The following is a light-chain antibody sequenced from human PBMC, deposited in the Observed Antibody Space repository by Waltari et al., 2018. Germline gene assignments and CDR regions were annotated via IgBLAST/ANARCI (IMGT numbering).Light chain of an antibody. CDR2: AAS. J-gene: IGKJ1*01. CDR1: QRISIY. CDR3: QQTYHNFRT. Sequence: DIQMTPSPFSLSASVGDRVTLTCRASQRISIYLNWYQQKPGKAPKLLIYAASSLESGVPSRFSGSGFGTDFTLTINGLQAEDYAAYYCQQTYHNFRTFGHGTKVDVK. V-gene: IGKV1-39*01.